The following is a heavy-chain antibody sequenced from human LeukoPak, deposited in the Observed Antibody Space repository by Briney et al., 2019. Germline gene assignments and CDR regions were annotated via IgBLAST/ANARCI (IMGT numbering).Heavy chain of an antibody. Sequence: ASVKVSCKVSGYTLTELSMHWVRQAPGKGLEWMGGFDPEDGETIYAQKFQGRVTMTEDTSTDTAYMELSSLRSEDTAVYYCATVSRPYGGYGYWGQGTLVTVSS. CDR2: FDPEDGET. CDR1: GYTLTELS. CDR3: ATVSRPYGGYGY. J-gene: IGHJ4*02. V-gene: IGHV1-24*01. D-gene: IGHD5-12*01.